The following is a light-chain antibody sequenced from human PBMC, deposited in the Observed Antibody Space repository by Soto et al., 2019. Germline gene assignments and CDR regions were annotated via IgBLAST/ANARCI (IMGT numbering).Light chain of an antibody. V-gene: IGKV2-28*01. CDR1: QSLLHSNGYNF. CDR2: LGS. CDR3: MQPLQSWT. Sequence: DIVMTQSPLSLPVTPGEPASISCRSSQSLLHSNGYNFLDWYLQKPGQSPQLLISLGSNRASGVPDRFSGSGSGTDFTLKISRVEAEDVGVYYCMQPLQSWTFGQGTKVDIK. J-gene: IGKJ1*01.